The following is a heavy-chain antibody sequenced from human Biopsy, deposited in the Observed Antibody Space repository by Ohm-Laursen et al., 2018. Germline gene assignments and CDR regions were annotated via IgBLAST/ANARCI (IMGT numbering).Heavy chain of an antibody. CDR2: TYYFRTT. CDR3: ARAYFYGMGTSNYFLDS. V-gene: IGHV4-39*01. D-gene: IGHD3-10*01. CDR1: GGSVRSPDHR. J-gene: IGHJ4*02. Sequence: SDTLSLTCTVSGGSVRSPDHRWHWVRRGPGKGLERISNTYYFRTTLYNPSLSGRVTMDLDRSTNQLSLKLKSVTSADTAVYFCARAYFYGMGTSNYFLDSWGQGALVTVSS.